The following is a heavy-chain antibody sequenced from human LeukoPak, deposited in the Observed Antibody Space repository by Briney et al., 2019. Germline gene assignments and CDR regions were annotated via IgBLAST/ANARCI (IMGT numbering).Heavy chain of an antibody. CDR2: INHSGST. CDR1: GGSFSGYY. CDR3: ARDPDSSGYCFDY. V-gene: IGHV4-34*01. J-gene: IGHJ4*02. D-gene: IGHD3-22*01. Sequence: SETLSLTCAVYGGSFSGYYWSWIRQPPGKGLEWIGEINHSGSTNYNPSLKSRVTISVDTSKNQSSLKLSSVTAADTAVYYCARDPDSSGYCFDYWGQGTLVTVSS.